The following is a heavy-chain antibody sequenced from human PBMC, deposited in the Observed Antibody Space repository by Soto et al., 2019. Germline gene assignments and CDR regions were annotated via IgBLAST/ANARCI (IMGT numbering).Heavy chain of an antibody. J-gene: IGHJ1*01. V-gene: IGHV3-21*01. CDR1: GPTFSSYG. D-gene: IGHD2-2*01. Sequence: EVQLVESGGGLVKPGGSLRLSCVASGPTFSSYGMNWVRQAPGKGLEWVSSITSSGTYIHYADSVQSRFTVSRDNATNSMYLQMNSLRVEDAAVYFCARDESGGSSTSDWGQGTLVTVSS. CDR2: ITSSGTYI. CDR3: ARDESGGSSTSD.